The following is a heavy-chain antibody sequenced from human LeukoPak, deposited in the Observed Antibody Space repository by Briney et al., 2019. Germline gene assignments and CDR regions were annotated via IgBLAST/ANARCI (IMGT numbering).Heavy chain of an antibody. D-gene: IGHD3-3*01. CDR3: ARAEPTYYDFWSGYSN. J-gene: IGHJ4*02. V-gene: IGHV1-8*01. CDR2: MNPNSGNT. CDR1: GYTFTSYD. Sequence: GASVKVSCKASGYTFTSYDINWVRQATGQGLGWMGWMNPNSGNTGYAQKFQGRVTMTRNTSISTAYMELSSLRSEDTAVYYCARAEPTYYDFWSGYSNWGQGTLVTVSS.